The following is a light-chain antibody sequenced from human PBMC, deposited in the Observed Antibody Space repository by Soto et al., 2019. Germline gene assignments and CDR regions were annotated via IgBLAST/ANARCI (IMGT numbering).Light chain of an antibody. CDR3: QQYASSPLFT. V-gene: IGKV3-20*01. J-gene: IGKJ3*01. CDR1: QSVSSSY. Sequence: EIVLTQSPGTLSLSPGERATLSCRASQSVSSSYLAWYQQKPGQAPRLLIYGASSRATGIPDRFSGSGSGTDFTFTIIRLQPEDFAVYYCQQYASSPLFTFGPGTKVDIK. CDR2: GAS.